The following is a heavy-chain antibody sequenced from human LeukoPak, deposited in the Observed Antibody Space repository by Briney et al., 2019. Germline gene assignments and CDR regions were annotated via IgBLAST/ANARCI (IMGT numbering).Heavy chain of an antibody. J-gene: IGHJ6*02. CDR3: ARDGYYDSSGQNTYGMDV. CDR1: GYTFTSYD. CDR2: MNPNSGNT. V-gene: IGHV1-18*01. Sequence: ASVKVSCKASGYTFTSYDINWVRQATGQGLEWMGWMNPNSGNTNYAQKLQGRVTMTTDTSTSTAYMELRSLRSDDTAVYYCARDGYYDSSGQNTYGMDVWGQGTTVTVSS. D-gene: IGHD3-22*01.